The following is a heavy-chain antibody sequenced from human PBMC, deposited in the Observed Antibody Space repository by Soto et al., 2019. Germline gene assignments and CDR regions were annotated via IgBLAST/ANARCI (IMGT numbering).Heavy chain of an antibody. CDR1: GGSVSSGSYY. J-gene: IGHJ6*02. V-gene: IGHV4-61*01. CDR3: ARDGEYYDILTGSHDGMDV. Sequence: PSETLSLTCTVSGGSVSSGSYYWSWIRQPPGKGLEWIGYIYYSGSTNYNPSLKSRVTISVDTSKSQFSLKLSSVTAADTAVYYCARDGEYYDILTGSHDGMDVWGQGTTVTVSS. CDR2: IYYSGST. D-gene: IGHD3-9*01.